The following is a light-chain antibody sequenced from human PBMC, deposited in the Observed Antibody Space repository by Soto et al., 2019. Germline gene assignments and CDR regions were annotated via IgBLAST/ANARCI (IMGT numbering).Light chain of an antibody. V-gene: IGKV1-5*01. CDR3: QHYKGYPYT. CDR2: DAS. Sequence: DIQMTQSPSTLSASVGDRVTLTCRASQNINSWLAWYQQRPGQAPILLIYDASTLESGVPSRFSGSESGTEFTLTTNSLQPEDVATYYCQHYKGYPYTFGQGTKVDIK. J-gene: IGKJ2*01. CDR1: QNINSW.